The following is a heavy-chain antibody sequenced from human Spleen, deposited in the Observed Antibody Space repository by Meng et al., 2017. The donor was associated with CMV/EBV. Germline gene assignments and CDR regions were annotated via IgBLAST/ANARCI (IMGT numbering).Heavy chain of an antibody. J-gene: IGHJ4*02. V-gene: IGHV4-39*07. CDR3: ARGCYTSSCYRGSFDY. CDR2: INYSGNL. D-gene: IGHD2-2*01. CDR1: GGSMSSSSYY. Sequence: SETLSLTCTVSGGSMSSSSYYWGWMRQPPGKGLEWIGTINYSGNLYYTPSLRSRVTISLDMSKRQFSLRLNFATAADTAVYYCARGCYTSSCYRGSFDYWGQGKLVTVSS.